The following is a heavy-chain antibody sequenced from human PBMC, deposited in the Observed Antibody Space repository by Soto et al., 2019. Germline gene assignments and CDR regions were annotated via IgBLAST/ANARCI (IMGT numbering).Heavy chain of an antibody. D-gene: IGHD4-17*01. CDR3: ARDLKTVTTRGNFDY. CDR1: GFTFSSYG. CDR2: IWYDGSNK. V-gene: IGHV3-33*01. Sequence: GGSLRLSCAASGFTFSSYGMHWVRQAPGKGLEWVAVIWYDGSNKYYADSVKGRFTISRDNSKNTLYLQMNSLRAEDTAVYYCARDLKTVTTRGNFDYWGQGTLVTVSS. J-gene: IGHJ4*02.